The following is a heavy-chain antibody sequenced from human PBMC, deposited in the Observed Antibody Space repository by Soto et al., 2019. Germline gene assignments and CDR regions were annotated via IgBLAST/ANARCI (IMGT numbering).Heavy chain of an antibody. CDR2: IYYSGST. J-gene: IGHJ4*02. Sequence: SETLSLTCTVSGGSISSYYWSWIRQPPGKGLEWIGYIYYSGSTNYNPSLKSRVTISVDTSKNQFSLKLSSVTAADTAVYYCARDRADCTNGVCLRFLDYWGQGTLVTVSS. V-gene: IGHV4-59*01. D-gene: IGHD2-8*01. CDR3: ARDRADCTNGVCLRFLDY. CDR1: GGSISSYY.